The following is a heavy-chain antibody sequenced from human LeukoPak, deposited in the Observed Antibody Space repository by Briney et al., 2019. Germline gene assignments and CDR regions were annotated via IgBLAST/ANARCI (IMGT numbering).Heavy chain of an antibody. CDR2: MNPNSGNT. J-gene: IGHJ3*02. V-gene: IGHV1-8*03. CDR3: ARCRGYSCGAFDI. CDR1: GYTFTGYY. D-gene: IGHD5-18*01. Sequence: ASVKVSCKASGYTFTGYYMHWVRQAPGQGLEWMGWMNPNSGNTGYAQKFQGRVTITRNTSISTAYMELSSLRSEDTAVYYCARCRGYSCGAFDIWGQGTMVTVSS.